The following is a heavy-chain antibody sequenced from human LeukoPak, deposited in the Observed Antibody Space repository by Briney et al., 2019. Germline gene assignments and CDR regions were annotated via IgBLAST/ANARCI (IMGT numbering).Heavy chain of an antibody. CDR3: ARGRRPAAVKWFDP. CDR1: GYIFTSYG. CDR2: ISVYNGNT. J-gene: IGHJ5*02. D-gene: IGHD2-2*01. Sequence: GASVKVSCKASGYIFTSYGISWVRQAPGQGLEWMGWISVYNGNTNYAQKLQGRVTMTTDTSTSTVYMELRSLRSEDTAVYYCARGRRPAAVKWFDPWGQGTLVTVSS. V-gene: IGHV1-18*01.